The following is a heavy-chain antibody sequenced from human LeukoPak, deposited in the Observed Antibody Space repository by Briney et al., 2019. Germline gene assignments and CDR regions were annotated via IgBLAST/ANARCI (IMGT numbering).Heavy chain of an antibody. D-gene: IGHD6-13*01. Sequence: PSQTLSLTCTVSGGSISSGGYYWSWIRQPPGKGLEWIGYIYHSGSTYYNPSLKSRVTISVDTSKNQFSLKLSSVTAADTAVYYCASLHGSSWYRGRGYYYYMDVWGKGTTVTVSS. CDR2: IYHSGST. CDR1: GGSISSGGYY. V-gene: IGHV4-30-2*01. CDR3: ASLHGSSWYRGRGYYYYMDV. J-gene: IGHJ6*03.